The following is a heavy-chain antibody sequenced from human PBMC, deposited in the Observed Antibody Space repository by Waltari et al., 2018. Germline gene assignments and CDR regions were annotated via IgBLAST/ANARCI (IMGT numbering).Heavy chain of an antibody. V-gene: IGHV1-69*01. CDR1: GGTFSSYA. J-gene: IGHJ4*02. Sequence: QVQLVQSGAEVKKPGSSVKVSCKASGGTFSSYAISWVRQAPGQGLEWMEGIIPIFGTANYAQKFQGRVTITADESTSTAYMELSSLRSEDTAVYYCARGVNGGNTLGIDYWGQGTLVTVSS. CDR3: ARGVNGGNTLGIDY. CDR2: IIPIFGTA. D-gene: IGHD2-15*01.